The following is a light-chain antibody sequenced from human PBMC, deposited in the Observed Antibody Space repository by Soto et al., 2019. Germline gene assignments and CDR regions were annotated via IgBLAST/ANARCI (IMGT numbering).Light chain of an antibody. CDR1: QSLLYVSNNKNY. CDR2: WAS. J-gene: IGKJ4*01. V-gene: IGKV4-1*01. CDR3: QQYLSSPLT. Sequence: DIVMTQSPDSLAVSLGERATINRKSSQSLLYVSNNKNYLAWYQQKPGQPPKLLISWASTRESGVHDRFSGSGSGTDFTLTISSLQAEDVAVYYCQQYLSSPLTFGGGTKVEIK.